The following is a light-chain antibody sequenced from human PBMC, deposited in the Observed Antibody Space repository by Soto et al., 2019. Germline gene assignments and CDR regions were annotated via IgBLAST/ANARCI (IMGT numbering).Light chain of an antibody. J-gene: IGKJ1*01. Sequence: EIVMTQSPATLSVSPGERATLSCRASQSVGSNLVWYQQRPDQAPRLLIYDASTRAAGIPARFSGSGSGTEFTLTISSLQSEDFEVYYCQQYDNSAWTFGQGTKVDIK. CDR1: QSVGSN. CDR3: QQYDNSAWT. CDR2: DAS. V-gene: IGKV3-15*01.